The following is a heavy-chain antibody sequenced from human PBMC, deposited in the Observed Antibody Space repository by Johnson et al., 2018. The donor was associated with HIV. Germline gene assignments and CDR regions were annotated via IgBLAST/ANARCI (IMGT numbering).Heavy chain of an antibody. CDR1: GFTFSSYA. D-gene: IGHD3-10*01. V-gene: IGHV3-30*14. Sequence: QVQLVESGGGVVQPGRSLRLSCAASGFTFSSYAMHWVRQAPGKGLEWVAVLSYDGSNKYYADSVTGRFTISRDNSTYTLYLQMNSLRVEDTAVYYCASSYSESDAFDIWGQGTMVTVSS. CDR3: ASSYSESDAFDI. J-gene: IGHJ3*02. CDR2: LSYDGSNK.